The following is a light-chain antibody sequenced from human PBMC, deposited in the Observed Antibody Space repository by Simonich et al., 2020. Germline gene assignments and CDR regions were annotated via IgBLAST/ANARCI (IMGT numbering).Light chain of an antibody. CDR1: QSVSSSY. V-gene: IGKV3-20*01. CDR3: QQYGSSPLT. Sequence: EIVLTQSPGTLSLSPGERATLSCRASQSVSSSYLAWYQQKPCQAPRLLIYGASRRATGIPDRFSGSGSGTDFTLTISRLEPEDFAVYYCQQYGSSPLTFGGGTKVEIK. CDR2: GAS. J-gene: IGKJ4*01.